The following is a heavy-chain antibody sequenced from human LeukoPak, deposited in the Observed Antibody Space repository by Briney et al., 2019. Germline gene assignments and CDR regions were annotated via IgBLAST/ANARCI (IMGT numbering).Heavy chain of an antibody. Sequence: SETLSLTCTVSGGSISSADYYWSWIRQPPGKGLEWIGYIYYSGSTYYNPSLKSRVTISLDTSKNQFSLKLSSVTAADTAVYYCAREYSSSSADYFDYWGQGTLVTVSS. V-gene: IGHV4-30-4*08. D-gene: IGHD6-6*01. J-gene: IGHJ4*02. CDR2: IYYSGST. CDR3: AREYSSSSADYFDY. CDR1: GGSISSADYY.